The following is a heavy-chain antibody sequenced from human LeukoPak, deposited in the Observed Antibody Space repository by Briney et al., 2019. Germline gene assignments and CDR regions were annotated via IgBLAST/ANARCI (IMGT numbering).Heavy chain of an antibody. CDR2: ISGSSGRS. CDR1: GFTFSSYA. Sequence: GGSLRLPCAASGFTFSSYAMSWVRQAPGKGLEWVSSISGSSGRSDYADSVKGRFTISRDNSQNTLSLQMNSLRPEDTAVYFCARMDWSDISRYFDHWGQGTLATVSS. D-gene: IGHD1-1*01. V-gene: IGHV3-23*01. CDR3: ARMDWSDISRYFDH. J-gene: IGHJ4*02.